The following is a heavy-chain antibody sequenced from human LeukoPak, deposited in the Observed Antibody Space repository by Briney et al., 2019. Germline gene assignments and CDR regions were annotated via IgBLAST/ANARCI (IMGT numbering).Heavy chain of an antibody. V-gene: IGHV4-34*01. CDR1: GGSFSGYY. CDR2: INHSGST. J-gene: IGHJ5*02. Sequence: SETLSLTCAVYGGSFSGYYWSWIRQPPGKGLEWIGEINHSGSTNYNPSLKSRVTISVDTSKNQFSLKLSSVTAADTAVYYCARRNPSSGGWFDPWGQGTLVTVSS. CDR3: ARRNPSSGGWFDP. D-gene: IGHD6-19*01.